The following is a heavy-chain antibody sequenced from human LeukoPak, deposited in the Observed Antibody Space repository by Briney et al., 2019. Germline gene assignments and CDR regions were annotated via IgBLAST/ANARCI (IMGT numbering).Heavy chain of an antibody. J-gene: IGHJ4*02. Sequence: PGGSLRLSCAASGFIFSNYGMNWVRQAPGKGLEWVSVIYSGGSTYYADSVKGRFTISRDNSKNTLYLQMNSLRAEDTAVYYCARGAGYNYPYYFDYWGQGTLVTVSS. CDR3: ARGAGYNYPYYFDY. D-gene: IGHD5-24*01. CDR1: GFIFSNYG. V-gene: IGHV3-53*01. CDR2: IYSGGST.